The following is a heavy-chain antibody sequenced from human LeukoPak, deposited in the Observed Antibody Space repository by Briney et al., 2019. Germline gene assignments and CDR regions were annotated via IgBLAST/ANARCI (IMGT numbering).Heavy chain of an antibody. CDR2: ISSSSSYI. CDR1: GFTFSSYS. V-gene: IGHV3-21*01. D-gene: IGHD5-24*01. Sequence: GGSLRLSCAASGFTFSSYSMNWVHQAPGKGLEWVSSISSSSSYIYYADSVKGRFTISRDNAKNSLYLQMNSLRAEDTAVYYCARPREMATADFDYWGQGPWSPSPQ. J-gene: IGHJ4*02. CDR3: ARPREMATADFDY.